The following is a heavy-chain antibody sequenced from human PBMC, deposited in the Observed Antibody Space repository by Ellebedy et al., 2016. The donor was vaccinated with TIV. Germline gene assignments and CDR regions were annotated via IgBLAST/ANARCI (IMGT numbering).Heavy chain of an antibody. CDR1: GYSFTNYW. CDR2: LYAGDSDT. J-gene: IGHJ4*02. V-gene: IGHV5-51*01. Sequence: PGGSLRLSCKGSGYSFTNYWIVRVRQMPGKDLEWMGILYAGDSDTTYSPSFQGQVTNSADKSINTAYLQWSSLRASDTAMYYCARLSSLVVAPPKSGSAYFFDYWGQGTLVTVSS. CDR3: ARLSSLVVAPPKSGSAYFFDY. D-gene: IGHD5-12*01.